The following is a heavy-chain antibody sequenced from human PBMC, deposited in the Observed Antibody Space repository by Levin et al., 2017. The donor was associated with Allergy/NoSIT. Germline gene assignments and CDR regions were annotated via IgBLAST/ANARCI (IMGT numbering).Heavy chain of an antibody. Sequence: GESLKISCAASGFTFYGYGMHWVRQAPGKGLEWVAFISYDGVNQYYADSAKGRFTISRDNSQNPLYLQMTSLRAEDTAVYYCAKDRGQRQSCDYWGQGTLVTVSS. J-gene: IGHJ4*02. CDR1: GFTFYGYG. CDR2: ISYDGVNQ. CDR3: AKDRGQRQSCDY. D-gene: IGHD1-26*01. V-gene: IGHV3-30*18.